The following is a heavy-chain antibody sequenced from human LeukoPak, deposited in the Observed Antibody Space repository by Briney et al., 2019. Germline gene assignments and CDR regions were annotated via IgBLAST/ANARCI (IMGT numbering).Heavy chain of an antibody. J-gene: IGHJ4*02. CDR3: ARDQGSRYFDWLPFDY. CDR2: IRYDGSNK. Sequence: GGSLRLSCAASGFTFSSYGMHWVRQAPGKGLEWVAFIRYDGSNKYYADSVKGRFTISRDNSKNTLYLQMNSLRAEDTAVYYCARDQGSRYFDWLPFDYWGQGTLVTVSS. CDR1: GFTFSSYG. D-gene: IGHD3-9*01. V-gene: IGHV3-30*02.